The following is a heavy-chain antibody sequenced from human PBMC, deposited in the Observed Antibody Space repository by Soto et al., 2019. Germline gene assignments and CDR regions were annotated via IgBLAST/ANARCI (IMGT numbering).Heavy chain of an antibody. CDR3: ASEKYSSSWWDY. D-gene: IGHD6-13*01. V-gene: IGHV1-3*01. J-gene: IGHJ4*02. Sequence: QVQLVQSGAEVKKPGASVKVSCKASGYTFTSYAMHWVRQAPGQRLEWMGWINAGNGNTKYSQKFQGRVTITRDTSASTAYMELSSLRSEDTAVYYCASEKYSSSWWDYWGQGTLVTVSS. CDR1: GYTFTSYA. CDR2: INAGNGNT.